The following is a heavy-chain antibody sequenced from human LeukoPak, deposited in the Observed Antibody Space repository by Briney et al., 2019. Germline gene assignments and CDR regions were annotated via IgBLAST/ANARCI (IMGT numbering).Heavy chain of an antibody. V-gene: IGHV4-59*01. CDR3: ARSDYASYGMDV. D-gene: IGHD3-16*01. CDR2: IYYSGYT. Sequence: PSETLSLTCAVYGGSFSGYYWSWIRQPPGKGLEWIGYIYYSGYTNYNPSLKSRVTISVDTSKNQFSLKLSSVIAADTAVYYCARSDYASYGMDVWGLGTTVTVSS. J-gene: IGHJ6*02. CDR1: GGSFSGYY.